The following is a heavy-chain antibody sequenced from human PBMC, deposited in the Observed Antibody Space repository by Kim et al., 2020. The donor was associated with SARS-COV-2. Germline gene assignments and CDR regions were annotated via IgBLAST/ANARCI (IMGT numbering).Heavy chain of an antibody. J-gene: IGHJ6*03. CDR3: TRGFDYLDV. D-gene: IGHD3-10*01. CDR2: T. V-gene: IGHV3-53*01. Sequence: TKYIESVKGSFTIARDTAKNIVFLQMNRLTGEDTALYYCTRGFDYLDVWGKGTSVTVSS.